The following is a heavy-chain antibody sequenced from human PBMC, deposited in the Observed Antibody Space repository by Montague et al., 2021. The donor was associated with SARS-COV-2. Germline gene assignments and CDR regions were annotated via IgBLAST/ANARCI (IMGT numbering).Heavy chain of an antibody. J-gene: IGHJ3*02. V-gene: IGHV4-38-2*02. CDR2: IYHSGTT. CDR1: GFSIGSGDY. CDR3: VGEKAGGLRNVFDI. Sequence: SETLSLTCTVSGFSIGSGDYWGWIRQPPGKGLEWIGSIYHSGTTXYNPSLQSRLTMSIDTSTNQFSLRLTSVTAADTAVFCCVGEKAGGLRNVFDIWGQGTTVAVSS. D-gene: IGHD1-26*01.